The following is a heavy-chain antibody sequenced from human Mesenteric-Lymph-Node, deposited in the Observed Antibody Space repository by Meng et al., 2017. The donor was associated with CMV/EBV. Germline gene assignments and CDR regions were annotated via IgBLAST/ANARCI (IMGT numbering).Heavy chain of an antibody. J-gene: IGHJ6*02. V-gene: IGHV3-9*01. CDR2: ISWNSGSI. CDR1: GFTFDDYA. Sequence: SLKISCAASGFTFDDYAMHWVRQAPGKGLEWVSGISWNSGSIGYADSVKGRFTISRDNAKNSLYLQMNSLRAEDTALYYCANARGSSWYYYGMDVWGQGTTVTVSS. D-gene: IGHD6-6*01. CDR3: ANARGSSWYYYGMDV.